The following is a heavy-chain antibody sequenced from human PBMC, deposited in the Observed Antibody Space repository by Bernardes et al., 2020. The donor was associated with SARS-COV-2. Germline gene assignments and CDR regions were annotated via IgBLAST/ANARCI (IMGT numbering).Heavy chain of an antibody. CDR2: ISSSGSTI. D-gene: IGHD2-2*01. Sequence: GSLRLSCAASGFTFSDYYMSWIRQAPGKGLEWVSYISSSGSTIYYADSVKGRFTISRDNAKNSLYLQMNSLRAEDTAVYYCARDGCSSTSCYLPAYNWFDPWGQGTLVTVSS. J-gene: IGHJ5*02. V-gene: IGHV3-11*01. CDR3: ARDGCSSTSCYLPAYNWFDP. CDR1: GFTFSDYY.